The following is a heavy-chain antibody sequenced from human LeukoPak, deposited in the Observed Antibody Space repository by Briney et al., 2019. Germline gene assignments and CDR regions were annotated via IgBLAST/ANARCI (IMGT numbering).Heavy chain of an antibody. CDR3: ARSDYGGNSAALGSFDY. Sequence: GGSLRLPCAASGFTFSSNYMSWVRQAPGKGLEWVSVIYSGGKTYHADSVKGRFTISRDNSKNTLYLQMSSLRAEDTAVYYCARSDYGGNSAALGSFDYWGQGTLVTVSS. J-gene: IGHJ4*02. CDR2: IYSGGKT. V-gene: IGHV3-66*01. CDR1: GFTFSSNY. D-gene: IGHD4-23*01.